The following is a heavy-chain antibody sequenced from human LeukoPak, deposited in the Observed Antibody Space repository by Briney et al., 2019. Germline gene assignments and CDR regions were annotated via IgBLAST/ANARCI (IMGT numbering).Heavy chain of an antibody. Sequence: GGSLRLSCAASGFTFSSYAMSWVRQAPGKGLECVSAISGSGGSTYYADSVKGRFTISRDNSKNTLYLQMNSLRAEDTAVYYCAKDIVVVPAAIPYYYYGMDVWGKGTTVTVSS. CDR2: ISGSGGST. J-gene: IGHJ6*04. D-gene: IGHD2-2*01. V-gene: IGHV3-23*01. CDR1: GFTFSSYA. CDR3: AKDIVVVPAAIPYYYYGMDV.